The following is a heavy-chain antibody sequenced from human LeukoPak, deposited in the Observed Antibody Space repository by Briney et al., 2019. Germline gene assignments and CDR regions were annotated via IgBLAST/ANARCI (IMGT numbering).Heavy chain of an antibody. CDR3: ARWEMATLDAFDI. D-gene: IGHD5-24*01. J-gene: IGHJ3*02. CDR1: EFTFSSYG. CDR2: ISSSSGDI. Sequence: PGGSLRLSCVASEFTFSSYGLNWVRQAPGKGLEWVSSISSSSGDIHCADSVKGRFTVSRDNAKNTLYLQMNSLRAEDTAVYYCARWEMATLDAFDIWGQGTMVTVSS. V-gene: IGHV3-21*01.